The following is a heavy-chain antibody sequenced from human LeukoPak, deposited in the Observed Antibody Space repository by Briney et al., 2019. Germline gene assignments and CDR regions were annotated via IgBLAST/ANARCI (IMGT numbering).Heavy chain of an antibody. CDR1: GGSISTYY. Sequence: PSETLSLTCTVSGGSISTYYWSWIRQPPGKGLEWIGFIYYSGSASYNPSLKSRVTISVDTSKNHFSLKLSSVTAADTAVYYCTRYPFDGYNYYFDYWGQGTLVTVSS. CDR3: TRYPFDGYNYYFDY. J-gene: IGHJ4*02. CDR2: IYYSGSA. D-gene: IGHD5-24*01. V-gene: IGHV4-59*01.